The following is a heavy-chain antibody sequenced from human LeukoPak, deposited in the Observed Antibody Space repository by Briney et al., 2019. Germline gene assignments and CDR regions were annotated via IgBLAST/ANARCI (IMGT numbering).Heavy chain of an antibody. J-gene: IGHJ5*02. D-gene: IGHD3-10*01. Sequence: SETLSLTCAVYGESMIGHYWTWIRQPPGKRLEWIGEIHHSGGTNSNPSLKNRVTMSIDISKNQFSLKLNSVTAADTAVYPCARATAGGSGRAYDRWPQENLVPVSS. CDR3: ARATAGGSGRAYDR. CDR1: GESMIGHY. CDR2: IHHSGGT. V-gene: IGHV4-34*01.